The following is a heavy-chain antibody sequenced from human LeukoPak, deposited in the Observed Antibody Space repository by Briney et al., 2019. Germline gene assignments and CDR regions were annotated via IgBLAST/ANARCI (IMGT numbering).Heavy chain of an antibody. D-gene: IGHD1-26*01. CDR1: GGSISGYY. V-gene: IGHV4-59*01. CDR2: IFYSGST. J-gene: IGHJ4*02. Sequence: PSETLSLTCTVSGGSISGYYWSWIRQPPGKGPERIGYIFYSGSTNYNPSLTSRVTISVDTSKNQFSLKLSSVTAADTAVYYWAGGEWDLLFDYWGQGTLVTVSS. CDR3: AGGEWDLLFDY.